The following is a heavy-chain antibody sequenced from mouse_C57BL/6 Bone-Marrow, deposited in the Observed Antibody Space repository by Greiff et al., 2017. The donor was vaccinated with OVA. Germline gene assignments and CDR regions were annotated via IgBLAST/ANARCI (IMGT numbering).Heavy chain of an antibody. V-gene: IGHV1-81*01. J-gene: IGHJ3*01. CDR2: IYPRSGNT. CDR1: GYTFTSYG. Sequence: QVQLKESGAELARPGASVKLSCKASGYTFTSYGISWVKQRTGQGLEWIGEIYPRSGNTYYNEKFKGKATLTADKSSSTAYMELRSLTSEDAAVYVCARGPHDYGSSSWFAYWGQGTLVTVSA. D-gene: IGHD1-1*01. CDR3: ARGPHDYGSSSWFAY.